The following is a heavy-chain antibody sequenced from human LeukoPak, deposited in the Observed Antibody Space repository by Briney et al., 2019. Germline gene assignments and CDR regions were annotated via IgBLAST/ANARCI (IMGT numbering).Heavy chain of an antibody. D-gene: IGHD5-12*01. CDR1: GFSFSTSA. J-gene: IGHJ4*02. CDR3: ARAPTRAYSDYFDS. Sequence: GGSLSLSCEGSGFSFSTSAMHWVRQAPGKGLEWVAIVLYDGSDTHHSDSVKGRFVISRDNSRNTLYLQMNSLRPEDTAVYYCARAPTRAYSDYFDSWGQGTLVTVSS. CDR2: VLYDGSDT. V-gene: IGHV3-30*09.